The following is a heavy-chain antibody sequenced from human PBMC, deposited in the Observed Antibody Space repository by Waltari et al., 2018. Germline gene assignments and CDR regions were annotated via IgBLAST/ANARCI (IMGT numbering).Heavy chain of an antibody. CDR3: ARPDYDILGFDP. Sequence: QVQLVESGGGVVQPGRSLRLSCAASGFTFSSYAMHWVRQAPGKGLECVAVISYDGSNKYYADSVKGRFTISRDNSKNTLYLQMNSLRAEDTAVYYCARPDYDILGFDPWGQGTLVTVSS. CDR2: ISYDGSNK. D-gene: IGHD3-9*01. V-gene: IGHV3-30*01. J-gene: IGHJ5*02. CDR1: GFTFSSYA.